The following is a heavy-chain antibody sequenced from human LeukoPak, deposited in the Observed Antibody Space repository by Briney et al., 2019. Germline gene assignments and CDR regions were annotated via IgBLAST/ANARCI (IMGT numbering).Heavy chain of an antibody. CDR2: IKEDVSEK. V-gene: IGHV3-7*01. CDR1: GFTFSHYW. Sequence: GSLRLSCAASGFTFSHYWMSWVRQAPGKGLEWVANIKEDVSEKHYVDSVKGRFTISRDNAKNSLYLQMNSLRAEDTAVYYCARNKRGDIWGQGTLVTVSS. CDR3: ARNKRGDI. J-gene: IGHJ4*02. D-gene: IGHD1/OR15-1a*01.